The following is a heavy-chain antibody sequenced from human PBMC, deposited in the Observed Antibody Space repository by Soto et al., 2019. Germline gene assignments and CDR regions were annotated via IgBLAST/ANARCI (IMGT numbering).Heavy chain of an antibody. D-gene: IGHD4-4*01. J-gene: IGHJ6*02. CDR3: ARDNDRLQLGGNYYYILDV. Sequence: QVQLVQSGAEMKEPESSVKVSCKTSGGTFSSSAISWLRQDPGQGLEWMGGIIPLFRTPDYAQKFQGRVTIAADESTSTAYMEMSSLRSEDTAVYYCARDNDRLQLGGNYYYILDVWGQGTTITVSS. CDR2: IIPLFRTP. V-gene: IGHV1-69*12. CDR1: GGTFSSSA.